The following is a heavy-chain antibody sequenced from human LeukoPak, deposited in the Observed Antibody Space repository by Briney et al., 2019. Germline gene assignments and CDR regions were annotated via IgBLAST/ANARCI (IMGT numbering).Heavy chain of an antibody. CDR1: GGSISSCY. J-gene: IGHJ6*02. V-gene: IGHV4-59*01. D-gene: IGHD4-11*01. CDR2: IYYSGST. Sequence: SETLSLTCTVSGGSISSCYWSWIRQPPGKGLEWIGYIYYSGSTNYNPSLKSRVTISVDTSKKQISLKLSSVTAADTAVYYCARGPTVNYYYYGMDVWGQGTTVTVSS. CDR3: ARGPTVNYYYYGMDV.